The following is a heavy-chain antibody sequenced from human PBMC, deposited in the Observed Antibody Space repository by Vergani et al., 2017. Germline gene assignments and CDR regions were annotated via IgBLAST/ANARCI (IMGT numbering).Heavy chain of an antibody. J-gene: IGHJ4*02. D-gene: IGHD4-17*01. CDR3: AKDGDYGDYGVY. CDR2: IRYDGSNK. CDR1: GFTFSSYC. V-gene: IGHV3-30*02. Sequence: QVQLVESGGGVVPPGGSLRLFFAASGFTFSSYCMHLVPQAPGKGLEWVAFIRYDGSNKYYADSVKGRFTISRDNSKNTLYLQMNSLRAEDTAVYYCAKDGDYGDYGVYWGQGTLVTVSS.